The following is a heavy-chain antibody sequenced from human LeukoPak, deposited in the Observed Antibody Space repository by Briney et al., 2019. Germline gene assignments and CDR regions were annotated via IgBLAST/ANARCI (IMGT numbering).Heavy chain of an antibody. CDR2: TSAYNGNT. V-gene: IGHV1-18*01. Sequence: ASVKVSCKASGYSVSSYGISWVRQAPGQGREWMGWTSAYNGNTNYAQKFQDRVTMTTDTSTSTAYMELRSLRSDDTAVYYCARDSASRGYSYGSGKYFDSWGQGTLVTVSS. CDR1: GYSVSSYG. D-gene: IGHD5-18*01. CDR3: ARDSASRGYSYGSGKYFDS. J-gene: IGHJ4*02.